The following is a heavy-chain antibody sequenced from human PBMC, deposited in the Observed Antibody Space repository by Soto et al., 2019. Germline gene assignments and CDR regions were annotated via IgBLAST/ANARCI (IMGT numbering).Heavy chain of an antibody. CDR2: INHSGST. V-gene: IGHV4-34*01. D-gene: IGHD3-22*01. J-gene: IGHJ4*01. CDR3: ARGVTMRDAPDKDYCDS. CDR1: GGSFSGYY. Sequence: PSETLSLTCAVYGGSFSGYYWSWIRQSPGKGLEWIGEINHSGSTNQDPSLKSRVTISVDTSKNQFSLKVRSVTAAETAVYYCARGVTMRDAPDKDYCDSWGQGSMLAVSS.